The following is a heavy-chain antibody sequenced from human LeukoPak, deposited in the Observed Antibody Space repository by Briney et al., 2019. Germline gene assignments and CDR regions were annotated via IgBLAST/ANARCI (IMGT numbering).Heavy chain of an antibody. D-gene: IGHD3-9*01. CDR2: ISAYNGNT. CDR3: ARVPSRGYDILTGYLYYYYYMDV. V-gene: IGHV1-18*01. J-gene: IGHJ6*03. Sequence: ASVKVSCKASGYTFTSYGISWVRQAPGQGREGMGWISAYNGNTNYAQKLQGRVTMTTDTSRSTAYMELRSLRSDDTAVYYCARVPSRGYDILTGYLYYYYYMDVWAKGTTVTVSS. CDR1: GYTFTSYG.